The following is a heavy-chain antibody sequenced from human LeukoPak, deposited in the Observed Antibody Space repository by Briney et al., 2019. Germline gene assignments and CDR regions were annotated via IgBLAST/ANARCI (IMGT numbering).Heavy chain of an antibody. Sequence: GGSLRLSCAASGFTFSDYYMSWIRQAPGKGLEWVSAISGSGGSTYYADSVKGRFAISRDNSKNTLYLQMNSLRAEDTAVYYCAKGGVLDYYDSSGYYPPYYFDYWGQGTLVTVSS. CDR2: ISGSGGST. V-gene: IGHV3-23*01. D-gene: IGHD3-22*01. CDR1: GFTFSDYY. J-gene: IGHJ4*02. CDR3: AKGGVLDYYDSSGYYPPYYFDY.